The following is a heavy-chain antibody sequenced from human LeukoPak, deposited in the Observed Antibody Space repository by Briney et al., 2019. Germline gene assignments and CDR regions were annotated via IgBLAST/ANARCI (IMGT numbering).Heavy chain of an antibody. V-gene: IGHV1-69*13. CDR1: GGTFSSYA. D-gene: IGHD3-10*01. CDR3: ARVWFGESTYYFDY. CDR2: LIPIFGTA. J-gene: IGHJ4*02. Sequence: ASVKVSCKASGGTFSSYAISWVRQAPGQGLEWMGGLIPIFGTANYAQKFQGRVTITADESTSTAYMELSSLRSEDTAVYYCARVWFGESTYYFDYWGQGTLVTVSS.